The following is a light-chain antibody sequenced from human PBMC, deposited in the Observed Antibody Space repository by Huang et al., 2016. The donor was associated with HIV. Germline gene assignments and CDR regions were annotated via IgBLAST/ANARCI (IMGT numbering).Light chain of an antibody. V-gene: IGKV3-11*01. Sequence: IVLTQSPATLSLSPGERAILSCRASQNVRTYLAWYQQKPGQAPRLLIHEASKRANGIPSRFSGSGSGTDFTLTISSLEPEDFAVYYCQHRGTWPPYTFGQGTKLEIK. CDR3: QHRGTWPPYT. CDR1: QNVRTY. J-gene: IGKJ2*01. CDR2: EAS.